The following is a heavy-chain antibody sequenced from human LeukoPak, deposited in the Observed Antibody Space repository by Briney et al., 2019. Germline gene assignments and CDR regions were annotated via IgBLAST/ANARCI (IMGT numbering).Heavy chain of an antibody. CDR3: ARVRSRGSTLYFDY. D-gene: IGHD5/OR15-5a*01. CDR2: ISSSSSYI. CDR1: GFTFSSYS. J-gene: IGHJ4*02. Sequence: GGSLRLSCAASGFTFSSYSMNWVRQAPGKGLEWVSSISSSSSYIYYADSVKGRFTISRDNAKNSLYLQMNSLRAEDTAVYYCARVRSRGSTLYFDYWGQGTLVTVSS. V-gene: IGHV3-21*01.